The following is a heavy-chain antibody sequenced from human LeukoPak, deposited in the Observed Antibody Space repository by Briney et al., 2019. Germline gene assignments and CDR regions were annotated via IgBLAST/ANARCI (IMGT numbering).Heavy chain of an antibody. J-gene: IGHJ6*03. Sequence: SETLSLTCTVSRGSISSYYWSWIRQPAGKGLEWIGRSYTSGSTNYNPSLKSRVTMSVDTSKNQFSLKLSSVTAADTAVYYCAREFPDFWSGYSLHYMDVWGKGTTVTVSS. CDR1: RGSISSYY. CDR2: SYTSGST. D-gene: IGHD3-3*01. V-gene: IGHV4-4*07. CDR3: AREFPDFWSGYSLHYMDV.